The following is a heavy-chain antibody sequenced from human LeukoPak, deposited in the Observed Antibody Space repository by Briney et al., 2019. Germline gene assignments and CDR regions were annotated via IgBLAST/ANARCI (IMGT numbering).Heavy chain of an antibody. CDR3: ARESNYDILTGYYYGMDV. Sequence: EASVKVSCKASGYTFTSYGISWVRQAPGQGVEWMGWISAYNGKTNYAQKLQGRVTMTTDTSTSTAYMELRSLRSDDTAVYYCARESNYDILTGYYYGMDVWGQGTTVTVCS. J-gene: IGHJ6*02. D-gene: IGHD3-9*01. CDR2: ISAYNGKT. V-gene: IGHV1-18*01. CDR1: GYTFTSYG.